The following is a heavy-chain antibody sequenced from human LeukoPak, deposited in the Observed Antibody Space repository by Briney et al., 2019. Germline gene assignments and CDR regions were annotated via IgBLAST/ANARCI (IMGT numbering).Heavy chain of an antibody. CDR2: VHHSGYI. V-gene: IGHV4-59*01. J-gene: IGHJ3*01. CDR1: GASITNYY. Sequence: PSETLSLTCSVSGASITNYYWNWLRQSPGKGLEWIGDVHHSGYINYNPSVKSRIAMSVDTSRSQFSLRLTSVTAADTAVYYCARARDFTGSYPDVFGVWGQGTMVTVSS. D-gene: IGHD1-26*01. CDR3: ARARDFTGSYPDVFGV.